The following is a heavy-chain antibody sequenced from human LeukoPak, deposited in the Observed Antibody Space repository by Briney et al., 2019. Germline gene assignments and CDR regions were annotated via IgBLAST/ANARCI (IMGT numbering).Heavy chain of an antibody. CDR3: AKNAVEGGHYYDS. CDR2: ISGSGGNT. V-gene: IGHV3-23*01. D-gene: IGHD2-15*01. J-gene: IGHJ4*02. CDR1: GFTFSSDS. Sequence: GGSLRLSCAASGFTFSSDSMTWVRQAPGKELEWVSAISGSGGNTYYADSVKGRFTSSRDNSKNTLYLQMNSLRAEDTAIYYCAKNAVEGGHYYDSWGQGTLVTVSS.